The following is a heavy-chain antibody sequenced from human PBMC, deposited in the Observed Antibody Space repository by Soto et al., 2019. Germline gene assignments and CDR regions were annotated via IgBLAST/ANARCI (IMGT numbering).Heavy chain of an antibody. V-gene: IGHV3-33*01. D-gene: IGHD6-6*01. J-gene: IGHJ4*02. Sequence: GGSLRLSCAASGFTFSSYGMHWVRQAPGKGLEWVAVIWYDGSNKYYADSVKGRFTISRDNSKNTLYLQMNSLRAEDTAVYYCARKCSYSSSSVGIDYWGQGTLVTVSS. CDR3: ARKCSYSSSSVGIDY. CDR1: GFTFSSYG. CDR2: IWYDGSNK.